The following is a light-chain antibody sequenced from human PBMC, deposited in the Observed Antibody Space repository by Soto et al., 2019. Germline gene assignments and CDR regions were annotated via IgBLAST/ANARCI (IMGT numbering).Light chain of an antibody. J-gene: IGKJ3*01. V-gene: IGKV3-20*01. Sequence: EVVLTQSPGTLSLSPGERATLSCRASQSVSNNYLAWYQQKPGQAPRLLIYGASSRVTGIPDRFSGSGSGTVFPLTIGRLEPEDFAVYYCLRYGSLPGIFGPGTRVDNK. CDR1: QSVSNNY. CDR2: GAS. CDR3: LRYGSLPGI.